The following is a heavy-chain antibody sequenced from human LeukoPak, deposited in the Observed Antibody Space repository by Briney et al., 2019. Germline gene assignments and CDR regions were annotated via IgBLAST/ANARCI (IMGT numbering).Heavy chain of an antibody. D-gene: IGHD2-2*01. V-gene: IGHV3-21*01. Sequence: GGSLKLSCVASGFTFSSYTINWVRQAPGKGLEWVSSISSSSSYIYYADSVKGRFTISRDNAKNSLYLQMNSLRAEDTAVYYCARCIRREKYQPYYYYYYMDVWGKGTTVTVSS. CDR1: GFTFSSYT. J-gene: IGHJ6*03. CDR3: ARCIRREKYQPYYYYYYMDV. CDR2: ISSSSSYI.